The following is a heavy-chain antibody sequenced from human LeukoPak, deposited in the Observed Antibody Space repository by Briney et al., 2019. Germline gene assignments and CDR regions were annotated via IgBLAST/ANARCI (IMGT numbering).Heavy chain of an antibody. D-gene: IGHD3-16*02. CDR3: ARGETITFGGVIVRPYFDY. J-gene: IGHJ4*02. CDR1: GFTFSRYA. CDR2: ISFDGSDK. V-gene: IGHV3-33*05. Sequence: GGSLRLSCSASGFTFSRYAIHWVRQGPGKGLEWVAVISFDGSDKYYADSVKGRFTISRDNSKNTLYLQMNSLRAEDTAVYYCARGETITFGGVIVRPYFDYWGQGTLVTVSS.